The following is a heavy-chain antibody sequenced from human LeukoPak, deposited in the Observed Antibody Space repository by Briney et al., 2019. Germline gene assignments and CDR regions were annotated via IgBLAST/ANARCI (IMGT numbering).Heavy chain of an antibody. J-gene: IGHJ3*02. D-gene: IGHD4-17*01. Sequence: GESLKISCKGSGYSFTSYWIGWVRQMPGKGLEWMGIIYPGDSDTRYSPSFQGQVTISADKSISTAYLQWSSLKASDTAMYYCASSLISYGDYVGATFAPDAFDIWGQGTMVTVSS. CDR2: IYPGDSDT. V-gene: IGHV5-51*01. CDR3: ASSLISYGDYVGATFAPDAFDI. CDR1: GYSFTSYW.